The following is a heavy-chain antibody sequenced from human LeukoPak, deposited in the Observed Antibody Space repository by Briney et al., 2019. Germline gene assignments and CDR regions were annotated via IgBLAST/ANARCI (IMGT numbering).Heavy chain of an antibody. D-gene: IGHD3-10*01. V-gene: IGHV4-59*01. J-gene: IGHJ4*02. CDR2: IYYSGST. CDR1: AGSISLYNTYY. Sequence: SETLSLTCTVSAGSISLYNTYYWNWIRQSPGKGLEWIGYIYYSGSTSYNTSLKSRVTISVDTFRNQFSLKLTSVTAADTAIYYCAKSDYYGASDYWGQGTLVTVSS. CDR3: AKSDYYGASDY.